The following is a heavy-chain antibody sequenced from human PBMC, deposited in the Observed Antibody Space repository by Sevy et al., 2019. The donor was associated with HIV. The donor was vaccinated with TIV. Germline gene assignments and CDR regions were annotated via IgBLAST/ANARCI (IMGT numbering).Heavy chain of an antibody. CDR1: GFTFSNAW. J-gene: IGHJ4*02. CDR3: TAIVVVPAEL. D-gene: IGHD2-2*01. CDR2: IKSKTYGGTT. V-gene: IGHV3-15*01. Sequence: GGSLRLSCVASGFTFSNAWMSWVRQAPGKGLEWVGRIKSKTYGGTTDYAAPVKGRLTISRDDSKNTLYLQMNSLKTEDTAVYYCTAIVVVPAELWGQGTLVTVSS.